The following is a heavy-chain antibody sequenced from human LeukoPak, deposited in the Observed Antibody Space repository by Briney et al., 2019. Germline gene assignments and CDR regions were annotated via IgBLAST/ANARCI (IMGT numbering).Heavy chain of an antibody. CDR2: ISSSSSYI. CDR3: ARVQQWLVGDNWFDP. CDR1: GFTFSSYS. D-gene: IGHD6-19*01. V-gene: IGHV3-21*01. J-gene: IGHJ5*02. Sequence: GGSLRLSCAASGFTFSSYSMNWVRQAPGKGLEWVSSISSSSSYIYYADSVKGRFTISRDNAKNSLYLQMNSLRAEDTAVYYCARVQQWLVGDNWFDPWGQGTLVTVSS.